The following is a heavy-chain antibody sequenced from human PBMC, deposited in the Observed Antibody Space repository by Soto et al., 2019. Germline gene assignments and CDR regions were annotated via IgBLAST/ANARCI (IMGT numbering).Heavy chain of an antibody. D-gene: IGHD3-10*01. CDR3: ARDKITAPFDY. Sequence: SETLSLTCAVYGGSFSGYYWTWIRQPPGTGLEWIGEINHSGGTNYNPSLKSRVTISVDTSKNQFSLKLTSVTAADTAVYYCARDKITAPFDYWGQVTLVTVS. CDR2: INHSGGT. V-gene: IGHV4-34*01. J-gene: IGHJ4*02. CDR1: GGSFSGYY.